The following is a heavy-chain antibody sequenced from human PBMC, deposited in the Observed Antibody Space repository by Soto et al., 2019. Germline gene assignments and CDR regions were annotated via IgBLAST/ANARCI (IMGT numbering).Heavy chain of an antibody. V-gene: IGHV1-18*01. Sequence: QVQLVQSGAVVKNPGASVKVSCKASGYTFTRYGIGWARQAPGQGLEWMGWINTYNGNTNYAQNVQGRVTLTTDTPXSTAYMELRSLRSNDTAIYYCAMVDVYVTPSPQDVWGQGTPVIVSS. CDR3: AMVDVYVTPSPQDV. D-gene: IGHD3-16*01. J-gene: IGHJ6*02. CDR2: INTYNGNT. CDR1: GYTFTRYG.